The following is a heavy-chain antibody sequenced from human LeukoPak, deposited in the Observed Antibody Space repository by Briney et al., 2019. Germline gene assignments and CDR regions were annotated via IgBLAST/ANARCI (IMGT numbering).Heavy chain of an antibody. V-gene: IGHV4-31*03. CDR2: IYYSRTT. CDR1: GCSISSGASY. J-gene: IGHJ4*02. Sequence: PSQTLSLTCTVSGCSISSGASYWSWIRHHPRKCLKRIGYIYYSRTTYYNPSLKSRVTISIDTSKNQFSVKLSSVTATDTAVYYCARDSYSGYGSFDHWGQGTLVTVSS. D-gene: IGHD5-12*01. CDR3: ARDSYSGYGSFDH.